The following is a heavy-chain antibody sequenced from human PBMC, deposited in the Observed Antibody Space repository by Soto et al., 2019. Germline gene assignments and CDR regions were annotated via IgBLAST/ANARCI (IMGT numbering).Heavy chain of an antibody. Sequence: PVKGSCTTSGGTFSSYAISWGRQAPGQGLEWMGGIIPIFGTANYAQKFQGRVTITADESTSTAYMELSSLRSEDTAVYYCARSPSRRRIVVVPAATWFDPWGQGTLVTVSS. CDR1: GGTFSSYA. D-gene: IGHD2-2*01. V-gene: IGHV1-69*01. CDR2: IIPIFGTA. J-gene: IGHJ5*02. CDR3: ARSPSRRRIVVVPAATWFDP.